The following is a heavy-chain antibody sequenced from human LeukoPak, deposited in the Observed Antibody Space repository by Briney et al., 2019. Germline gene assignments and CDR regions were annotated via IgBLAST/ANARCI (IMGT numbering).Heavy chain of an antibody. D-gene: IGHD1-26*01. V-gene: IGHV4-4*02. Sequence: SGTLSLTCAVSGGSILSTNWWSWVRQPPGKGLEWIGEVHLNGATNYKPSVEGRVTMSIDKSKNHLSLEVISVTAADTAMYYCTRESGAFSPFGFWGQGTLVTVSS. CDR2: VHLNGAT. CDR3: TRESGAFSPFGF. CDR1: GGSILSTNW. J-gene: IGHJ4*02.